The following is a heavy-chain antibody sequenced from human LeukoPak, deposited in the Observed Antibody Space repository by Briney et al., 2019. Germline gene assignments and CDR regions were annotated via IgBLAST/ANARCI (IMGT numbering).Heavy chain of an antibody. CDR3: AKDKTPYSKLIAARPIDY. D-gene: IGHD6-6*01. V-gene: IGHV3-23*01. CDR2: ISGSGGST. CDR1: GFTFSSYA. J-gene: IGHJ4*02. Sequence: TGGSLRLSCAASGFTFSSYAMSWVRQAPGKGLEWVSAISGSGGSTYYADSVKGRFTISRDNSKNTLYLQMNSLRAEDTAVYYCAKDKTPYSKLIAARPIDYWGQGTLVTVSS.